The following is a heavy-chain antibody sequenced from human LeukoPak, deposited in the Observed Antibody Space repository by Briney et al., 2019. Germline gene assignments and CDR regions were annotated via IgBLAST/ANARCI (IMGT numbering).Heavy chain of an antibody. CDR3: AREQGYGLDY. Sequence: GRSLRLSCAASGFTFSSYAMHWVRQAPGKGLEWVAVISYDGSNKYYADSVKGRFTISRDNSKNTLYLQMNSLRAEDTAVYYCAREQGYGLDYWGQGTLVTVSS. D-gene: IGHD5-18*01. J-gene: IGHJ4*02. CDR2: ISYDGSNK. V-gene: IGHV3-30-3*01. CDR1: GFTFSSYA.